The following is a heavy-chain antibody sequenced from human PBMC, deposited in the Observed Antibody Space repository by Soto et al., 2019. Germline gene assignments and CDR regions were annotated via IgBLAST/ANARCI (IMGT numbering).Heavy chain of an antibody. CDR1: GFTFNSYG. J-gene: IGHJ4*02. D-gene: IGHD6-19*01. V-gene: IGHV3-30*03. CDR2: ISYDGSNK. Sequence: QVQLVESGGGVVQPGRSLRLSCAASGFTFNSYGMHWVRQAPGKGLEWVAVISYDGSNKYYADSVTGRFTISRDNSKNTLYVQMNSLRPEDTDVYYCARGSSGWYTYFDYWGQGTLVTVSS. CDR3: ARGSSGWYTYFDY.